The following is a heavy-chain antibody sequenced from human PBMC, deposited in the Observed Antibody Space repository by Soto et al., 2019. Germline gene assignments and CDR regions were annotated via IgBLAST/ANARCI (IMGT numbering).Heavy chain of an antibody. CDR1: GFTFSSYW. V-gene: IGHV3-7*01. J-gene: IGHJ5*02. Sequence: EVQLVESGGGLVQPGGSLTLSCATSGFTFSSYWMNWVRQAPGEGLEWVANIKQHGSQKYYVDSVKGRFPISRDNAKKSLYMQMNSLRAEDTAVYYCAGGGGWGTDLWGQVTLVTVSS. CDR2: IKQHGSQK. CDR3: AGGGGWGTDL. D-gene: IGHD6-19*01.